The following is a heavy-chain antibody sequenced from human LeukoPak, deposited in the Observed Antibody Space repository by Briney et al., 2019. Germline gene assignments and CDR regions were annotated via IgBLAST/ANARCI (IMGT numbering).Heavy chain of an antibody. Sequence: SETLPLTCAVYGGSFSGYYWSWIRQPPGKGLEWIGEINHSGSTNYNPSLKSRVTISVDTSKNQFSLKLSSVTAADTAVYYCAREGGATFDYWGQGTLVTVSS. D-gene: IGHD3-16*01. J-gene: IGHJ4*02. CDR2: INHSGST. V-gene: IGHV4-34*01. CDR1: GGSFSGYY. CDR3: AREGGATFDY.